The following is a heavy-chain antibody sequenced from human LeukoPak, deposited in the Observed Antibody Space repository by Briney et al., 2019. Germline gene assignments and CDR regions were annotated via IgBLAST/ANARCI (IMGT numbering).Heavy chain of an antibody. D-gene: IGHD5-18*01. Sequence: ASVKVSCKASGYAFTNYYMHWVRQAPGQGLEWMGTINPSDHSTRYAQKFQGRVAMTRDLSTSTVYMEVSSLRSEDTAVYYCAKDAGGDNYGFLQTFGAWFDPWGQGTQVTVSS. CDR1: GYAFTNYY. CDR3: AKDAGGDNYGFLQTFGAWFDP. J-gene: IGHJ5*02. CDR2: INPSDHST. V-gene: IGHV1-46*01.